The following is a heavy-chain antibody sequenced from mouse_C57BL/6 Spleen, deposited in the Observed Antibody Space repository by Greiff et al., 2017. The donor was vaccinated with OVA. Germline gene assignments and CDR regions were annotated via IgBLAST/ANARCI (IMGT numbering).Heavy chain of an antibody. Sequence: QVQLQQPGAELVKPGASVKLSCKASGYTFTSYWMQWVKQRPGQGLEWIGEIDPSDSYTNYNQKFKGKATLTVDTSSSTAYMQLSSLTSEDSAVYYCARSSYYGSKVGYYFDYWGQGTTLTVSS. V-gene: IGHV1-50*01. CDR1: GYTFTSYW. D-gene: IGHD1-1*01. CDR2: IDPSDSYT. J-gene: IGHJ2*01. CDR3: ARSSYYGSKVGYYFDY.